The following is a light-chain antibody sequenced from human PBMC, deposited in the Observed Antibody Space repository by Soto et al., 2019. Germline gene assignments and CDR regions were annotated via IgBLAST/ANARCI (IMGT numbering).Light chain of an antibody. V-gene: IGKV3-20*01. CDR3: QQYANSPAIT. Sequence: PGERATLSCRASQSVTSNYLAWYQQKPGQAPRLLIYGASSRATGIPDRFSGSGSGTDFTLTISRLEPDDFAVYYCQQYANSPAITCGQGTRLEIK. CDR1: QSVTSNY. J-gene: IGKJ5*01. CDR2: GAS.